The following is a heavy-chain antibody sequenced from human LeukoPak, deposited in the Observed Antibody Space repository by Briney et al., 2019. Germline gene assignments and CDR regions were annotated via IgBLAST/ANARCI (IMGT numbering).Heavy chain of an antibody. CDR1: GFTFSTYW. J-gene: IGHJ4*02. Sequence: PGGSLRLSCVASGFTFSTYWMHWVRQAPGKGLVWVSRINSDGSSTIYADSVMGRFTISRDNAKNTLYLQMNSLRAEDMAVYYCARDRGGSGPTTTDYWGQGTLVTVSS. V-gene: IGHV3-74*01. CDR3: ARDRGGSGPTTTDY. CDR2: INSDGSST. D-gene: IGHD6-19*01.